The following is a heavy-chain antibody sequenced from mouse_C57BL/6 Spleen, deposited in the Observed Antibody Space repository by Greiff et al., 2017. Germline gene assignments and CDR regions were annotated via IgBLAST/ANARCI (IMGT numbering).Heavy chain of an antibody. CDR3: ARRIYYYGSSYGWYFDV. CDR1: GYTFTGYW. CDR2: ILPGSGST. J-gene: IGHJ1*03. V-gene: IGHV1-9*01. D-gene: IGHD1-1*01. Sequence: QVQLQQSGAELMKPGASVKLSCKATGYTFTGYWIEWVKQRPGHGLEWIGEILPGSGSTNYNEKFKGKATFTADTSSNTAYMQLSSLTTEDSAIYYCARRIYYYGSSYGWYFDVWGTGTTVTVSS.